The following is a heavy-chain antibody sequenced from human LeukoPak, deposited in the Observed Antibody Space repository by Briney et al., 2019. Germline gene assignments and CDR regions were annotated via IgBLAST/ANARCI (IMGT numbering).Heavy chain of an antibody. J-gene: IGHJ4*02. V-gene: IGHV3-30-3*01. CDR3: ARERVRGYYSH. Sequence: PGGSLRLSCAASGFTFSSYAMHWVRQAPGKGLEWVAVISYDGSNKYYADSVKGRFTISRDNSKNTLYLQMNSLRAEDTAVYYCARERVRGYYSHWGQGTLVTVSS. CDR1: GFTFSSYA. D-gene: IGHD3-22*01. CDR2: ISYDGSNK.